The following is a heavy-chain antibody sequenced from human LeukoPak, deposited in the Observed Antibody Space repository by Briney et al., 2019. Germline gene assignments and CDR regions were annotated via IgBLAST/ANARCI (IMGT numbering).Heavy chain of an antibody. CDR3: VKAIRPFNTGNYYSCLDF. J-gene: IGHJ5*01. CDR2: ISGSGGST. Sequence: GGSLRLSCAASGFTFSSYAMSWVRQAPGKGLEWVSAISGSGGSTYYADSVKGRFTISRDTSRNTLHLQMDSLRAEDTALYYCVKAIRPFNTGNYYSCLDFWGHGTLVTVSS. D-gene: IGHD3-9*01. V-gene: IGHV3-23*01. CDR1: GFTFSSYA.